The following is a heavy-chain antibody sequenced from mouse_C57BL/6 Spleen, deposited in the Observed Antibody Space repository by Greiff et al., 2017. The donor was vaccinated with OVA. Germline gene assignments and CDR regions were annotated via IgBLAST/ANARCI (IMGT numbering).Heavy chain of an antibody. J-gene: IGHJ3*01. D-gene: IGHD1-1*01. V-gene: IGHV1-52*01. Sequence: QVQLQQPGAELVRPGSSVKLSCKASGYTFTSYWMHWVKQRPIQGLEWIGNIDPSDSETHYNQKFKDKATLTVDKSSSTAYMQLSSLTSEDSAVYYCARMDYYGSSDAYWGQGTLVTVSA. CDR2: IDPSDSET. CDR1: GYTFTSYW. CDR3: ARMDYYGSSDAY.